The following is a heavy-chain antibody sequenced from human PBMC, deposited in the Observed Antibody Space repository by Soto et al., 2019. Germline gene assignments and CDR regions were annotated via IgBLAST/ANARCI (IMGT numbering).Heavy chain of an antibody. CDR3: ARRGYSSSSGWYFDL. CDR1: GGSISSDY. J-gene: IGHJ2*01. CDR2: IYYSGST. Sequence: SETLSLTCTVSGGSISSDYWSWIRQPPGKGLEWIGYIYYSGSTNYNPSLKSRVTISVDTSKNQFSLKLSSVTAADTAVYYCARRGYSSSSGWYFDLWGRGTLVTVSS. V-gene: IGHV4-59*08. D-gene: IGHD6-13*01.